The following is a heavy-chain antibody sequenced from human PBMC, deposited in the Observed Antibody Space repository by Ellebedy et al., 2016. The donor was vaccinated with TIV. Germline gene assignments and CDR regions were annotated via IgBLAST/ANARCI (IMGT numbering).Heavy chain of an antibody. CDR3: AGLQHYYGSGNYGTYYGMDV. Sequence: KVSCKGSGYSFTSYWIGWVRQMPGKGLEWMGIIYPGDSDSRYRPSFQGQVTISADKSISTAYLQWSSLKASDTDMYYCAGLQHYYGSGNYGTYYGMDVWGQGTTVTVSS. D-gene: IGHD3-10*01. CDR1: GYSFTSYW. J-gene: IGHJ6*02. CDR2: IYPGDSDS. V-gene: IGHV5-51*01.